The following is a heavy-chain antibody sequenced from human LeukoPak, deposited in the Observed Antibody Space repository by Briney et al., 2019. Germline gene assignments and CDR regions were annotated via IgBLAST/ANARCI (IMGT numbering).Heavy chain of an antibody. CDR3: AKDSFSRVAAPAFDY. Sequence: GGSLRLSCAASGFPFSNSAMSWVRQAPGKGLEWVSAISGSGAGTYYADSVKGRFTISRDTSKNTLYLQMNSLRAEDTAVYYCAKDSFSRVAAPAFDYWGQGTLVTVSS. CDR2: ISGSGAGT. D-gene: IGHD6-19*01. J-gene: IGHJ4*02. CDR1: GFPFSNSA. V-gene: IGHV3-23*01.